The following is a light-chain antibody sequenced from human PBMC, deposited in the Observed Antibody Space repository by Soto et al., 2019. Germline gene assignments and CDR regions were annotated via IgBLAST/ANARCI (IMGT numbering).Light chain of an antibody. CDR3: QQYDNLPFP. J-gene: IGKJ3*01. Sequence: DIQMTQPPSSLSSSVGDRVTITCQASQDIGNDSNWYQQKPGRAPKLLIDEASVLEAGVPARFAGRGAGTDFTFTIRSLQPEDIAPYYCQQYDNLPFPFGPGTYVDLK. CDR2: EAS. CDR1: QDIGND. V-gene: IGKV1-33*01.